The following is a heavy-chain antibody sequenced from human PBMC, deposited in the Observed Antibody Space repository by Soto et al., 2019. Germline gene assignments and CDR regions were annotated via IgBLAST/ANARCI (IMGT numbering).Heavy chain of an antibody. CDR3: ARATYYDSSGYVDY. J-gene: IGHJ4*02. V-gene: IGHV4-31*02. CDR2: IYYSGSS. Sequence: SQTLSLRWSVSDGNSSNRYYWRLISQKPGKGLEWIGYIYYSGSSYYNPSLQSRVTISVDTSKNQFSLKLSSVAAADTAVYYCARATYYDSSGYVDYWGQGTPVTVSS. D-gene: IGHD3-22*01. CDR1: DGNSSNRYY.